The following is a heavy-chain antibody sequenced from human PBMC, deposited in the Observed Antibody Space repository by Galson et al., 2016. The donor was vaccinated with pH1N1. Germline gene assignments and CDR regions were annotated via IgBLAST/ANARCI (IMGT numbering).Heavy chain of an antibody. Sequence: SLRLSCAASGFTFTSYAMHWVRQAPGKGLEWVAVILYDGTNEYYADSVKGRFTISRDENQSTVYLQMNSLRTEDTAVYYCARDSEYSGHEGFHWAQGTLVIVSS. CDR2: ILYDGTNE. CDR3: ARDSEYSGHEGFH. J-gene: IGHJ4*02. D-gene: IGHD5-12*01. CDR1: GFTFTSYA. V-gene: IGHV3-30*04.